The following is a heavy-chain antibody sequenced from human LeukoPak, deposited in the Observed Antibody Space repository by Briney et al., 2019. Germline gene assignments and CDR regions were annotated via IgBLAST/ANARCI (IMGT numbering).Heavy chain of an antibody. CDR1: GFTFSDYY. D-gene: IGHD6-19*01. CDR2: ISSSGNTK. CDR3: ARDGGSAWFFRY. V-gene: IGHV3-11*04. Sequence: PGGCLRLSCAASGFTFSDYYMSWIRQAPGKGLEWVSYISSSGNTKYYADSVKGRFTISRDNAKNSLYLQMNSLRAEDTAVYYCARDGGSAWFFRYWGQGTLVAVSS. J-gene: IGHJ4*02.